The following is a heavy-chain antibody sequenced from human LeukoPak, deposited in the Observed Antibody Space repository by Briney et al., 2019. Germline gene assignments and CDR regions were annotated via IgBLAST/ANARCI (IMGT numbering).Heavy chain of an antibody. D-gene: IGHD1-1*01. Sequence: PGGSLRLSCAASGFTFSSYSMNWARQAPGKGLEWVSYITSSSSIIYYADSVKGRFTISRDNAKNSLYLQMNSLRAEDTAVYYCASEGTTGTTWGPDYWGQGTLVTVSS. CDR1: GFTFSSYS. J-gene: IGHJ4*02. CDR3: ASEGTTGTTWGPDY. CDR2: ITSSSSII. V-gene: IGHV3-48*01.